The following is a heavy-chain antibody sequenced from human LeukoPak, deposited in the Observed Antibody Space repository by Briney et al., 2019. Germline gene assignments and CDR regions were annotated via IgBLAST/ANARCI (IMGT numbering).Heavy chain of an antibody. CDR2: ISGPGRST. CDR3: AKDRMVRGVEDY. J-gene: IGHJ4*02. Sequence: GGPLRLSCAASGFTFSSNGMTWVRQAPGKGLEWVSSISGPGRSTYYADSVKGRFTISRDNSKNTMYLQMNSLRVEDTAVYYCAKDRMVRGVEDYWGQGTLVTVSS. V-gene: IGHV3-23*01. CDR1: GFTFSSNG. D-gene: IGHD3-10*01.